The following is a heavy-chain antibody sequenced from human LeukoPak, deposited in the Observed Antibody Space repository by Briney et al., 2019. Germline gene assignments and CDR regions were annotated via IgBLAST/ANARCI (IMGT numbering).Heavy chain of an antibody. J-gene: IGHJ4*02. Sequence: GGSLRLSCAASGFNFRDYWMSWVRQAPGKGLEWVAVISYDGSKKKYADSVKGRFTISRDNYKNTVYLQMKSLRPEDTAMYYCAKESLLLWESCFDYWGQGTLVTVSS. CDR1: GFNFRDYW. D-gene: IGHD3-10*01. CDR3: AKESLLLWESCFDY. V-gene: IGHV3-30*18. CDR2: ISYDGSKK.